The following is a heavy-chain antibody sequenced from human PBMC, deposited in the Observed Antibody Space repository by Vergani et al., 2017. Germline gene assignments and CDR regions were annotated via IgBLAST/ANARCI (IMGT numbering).Heavy chain of an antibody. V-gene: IGHV4-4*02. J-gene: IGHJ4*02. CDR3: ARGWIVGAMRYFDY. Sequence: QVQLQESGPGLVKPSGTLSLTCAVSGGSISSSNWWSWVRQPPGKGLEWIGEINHSGSTNYNPSLKSRVTISVDTSKNQFSLKLSSVTAADTAVYYCARGWIVGAMRYFDYWGQGTLVTVSS. CDR1: GGSISSSNW. D-gene: IGHD1-26*01. CDR2: INHSGST.